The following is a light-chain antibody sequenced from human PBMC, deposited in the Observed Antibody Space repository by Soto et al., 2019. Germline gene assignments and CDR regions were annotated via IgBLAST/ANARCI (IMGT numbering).Light chain of an antibody. V-gene: IGKV1-6*01. CDR1: QGIRND. Sequence: AIQMTQSPSSLSASVGDRVTITCRASQGIRNDLGWDQQKPGKAPKLLIYAASSLQSGVPSRFSGSGAGTDFTLTISILQPEDFATHYCLQDYNYPSTCGPGTKVDI. CDR3: LQDYNYPST. J-gene: IGKJ3*01. CDR2: AAS.